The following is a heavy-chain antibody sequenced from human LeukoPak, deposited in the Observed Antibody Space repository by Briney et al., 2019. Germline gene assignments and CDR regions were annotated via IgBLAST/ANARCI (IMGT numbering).Heavy chain of an antibody. D-gene: IGHD5-18*01. CDR2: IYYSGST. Sequence: SETLSLTCAVYGGSISSYYWSWIRQPPGKGLEWIGYIYYSGSTNYNPSLKSRVTISVDTSKNQFSLKLSSVTAADTAVYYCARADTAMVVDYWGQGTLVTVSS. CDR3: ARADTAMVVDY. CDR1: GGSISSYY. J-gene: IGHJ4*02. V-gene: IGHV4-59*01.